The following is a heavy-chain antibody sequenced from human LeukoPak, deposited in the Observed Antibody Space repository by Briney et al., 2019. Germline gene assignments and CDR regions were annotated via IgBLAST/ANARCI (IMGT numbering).Heavy chain of an antibody. D-gene: IGHD6-13*01. V-gene: IGHV3-20*04. J-gene: IGHJ4*02. CDR3: AKEGKRGIAAASDY. CDR1: GIAFHDYG. CDR2: ITWNGDIT. Sequence: PGGSLRLSCVASGIAFHDYGVSWVRQAPGKGLQWVSGITWNGDITGYGDSVKGRFTISRDNSKNTLYLQMNSLRAEDTAVYYCAKEGKRGIAAASDYWGQGTLVTVSS.